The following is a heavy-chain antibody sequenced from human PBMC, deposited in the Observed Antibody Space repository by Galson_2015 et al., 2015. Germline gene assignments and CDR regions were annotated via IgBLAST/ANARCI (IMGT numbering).Heavy chain of an antibody. J-gene: IGHJ4*02. D-gene: IGHD6-19*01. V-gene: IGHV3-23*01. Sequence: SLRLSCAASGFTFSRSAMTWVRQAAGKGLEWVSSISGSGLDWISSISGRGGATYYADSVKGRFAISRDNSKNTLYLQVSSLRADDTAVYYCARGGWGTRFDYWGQGTLVTVSS. CDR1: GFTFSRSA. CDR3: ARGGWGTRFDY. CDR2: ISGSGLDWISSISGRGGAT.